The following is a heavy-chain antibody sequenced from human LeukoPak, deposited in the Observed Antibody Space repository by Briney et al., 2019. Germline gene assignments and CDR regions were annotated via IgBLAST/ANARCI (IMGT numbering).Heavy chain of an antibody. CDR2: ISGSGGST. Sequence: GRSQRLSCAASGFTFSSYAMSWVRQAPGKGLEWVSAISGSGGSTYYADSVKGRFTISRDNSKNTLYLQMNSLRAEDTAAYYCARSLKRGDPYWGQGTLVTVSS. CDR3: ARSLKRGDPY. V-gene: IGHV3-23*01. CDR1: GFTFSSYA. D-gene: IGHD3-10*01. J-gene: IGHJ4*02.